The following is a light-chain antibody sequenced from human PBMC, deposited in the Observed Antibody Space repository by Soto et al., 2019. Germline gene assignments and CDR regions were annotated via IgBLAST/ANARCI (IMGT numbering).Light chain of an antibody. CDR1: QSISSW. Sequence: DIQMTQSPSTLSASVGDRVTITCRASQSISSWLAWYQQKPGKAPKLLIYDASSLESWVPSRFSGSGSGTQFILTIRILQHDDFATYYCQQYNSYSWTFGQGTKVEIK. V-gene: IGKV1-5*01. CDR2: DAS. CDR3: QQYNSYSWT. J-gene: IGKJ1*01.